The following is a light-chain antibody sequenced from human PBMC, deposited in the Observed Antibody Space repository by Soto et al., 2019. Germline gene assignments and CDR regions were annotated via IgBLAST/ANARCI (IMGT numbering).Light chain of an antibody. V-gene: IGKV3-11*01. CDR3: QQRTNWPLT. CDR2: DAT. J-gene: IGKJ4*01. CDR1: QSVGNY. Sequence: EIVLTQSPATLSFSPGERATLSCRASQSVGNYLVWYQQKPGQAPRLLIYDATSRATGIPARFSGSGSGTDFSLTITSLEPEDFAVYYCQQRTNWPLTFGGGTKLEIK.